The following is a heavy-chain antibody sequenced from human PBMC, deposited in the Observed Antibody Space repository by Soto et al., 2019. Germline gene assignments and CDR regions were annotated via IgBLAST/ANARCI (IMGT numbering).Heavy chain of an antibody. J-gene: IGHJ6*02. V-gene: IGHV1-2*04. CDR1: GYTFTGYY. Sequence: ASVKVSCKASGYTFTGYYMHWVRKAPGQGLEWMGWINPNSGGTNYAQKFQGWVTMTRDTSISTAYMELSRLRSDDTAVYYCARDNHGVPAAPRDYYYGMDVWGQGTTVTVSS. CDR2: INPNSGGT. CDR3: ARDNHGVPAAPRDYYYGMDV. D-gene: IGHD2-2*01.